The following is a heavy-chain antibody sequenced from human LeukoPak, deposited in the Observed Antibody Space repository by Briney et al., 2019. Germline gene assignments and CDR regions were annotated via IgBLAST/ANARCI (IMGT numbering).Heavy chain of an antibody. V-gene: IGHV3-21*01. CDR1: GFTFSSYS. Sequence: PGGSLRLSCAASGFTFSSYSMNWVRQAPGKGLEWVSSISSRSSDIYYADSVKGRFTISRDNAKNSLYLQMNSLRAEDTAVYYCASDPDSPFDYWGQGTLVTVSS. J-gene: IGHJ4*02. CDR2: ISSRSSDI. D-gene: IGHD1-14*01. CDR3: ASDPDSPFDY.